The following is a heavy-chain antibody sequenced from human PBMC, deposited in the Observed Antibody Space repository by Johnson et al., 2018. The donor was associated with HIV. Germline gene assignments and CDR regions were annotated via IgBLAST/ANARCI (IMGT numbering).Heavy chain of an antibody. J-gene: IGHJ3*02. V-gene: IGHV3-30-3*01. CDR3: ARPYYVISDYYLYSFDI. Sequence: QVQLVESGGGVVQPGRSLRLSCAASGFTFSTYAIHWVRQAPGKGLEWVAIISYDGSTKYYADSVKGRFTISRDNSKNTLYLQMNSLRAEDTAMYYCARPYYVISDYYLYSFDIWGQGTMVAVSS. CDR1: GFTFSTYA. D-gene: IGHD3-22*01. CDR2: ISYDGSTK.